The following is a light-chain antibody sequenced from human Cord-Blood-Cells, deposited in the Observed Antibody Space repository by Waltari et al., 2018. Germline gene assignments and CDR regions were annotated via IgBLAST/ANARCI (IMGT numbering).Light chain of an antibody. CDR2: DVS. Sequence: QSALTPPASVSGSPGQSITISCTGTSSDVGGYNYVSWYRQPPGKAPKLMIYDVSNRPSGVSNRFAGSKSGNTASLTISGLQAEDEADYSCSSYTSSSLVVFGGGTKLTVL. V-gene: IGLV2-14*01. CDR3: SSYTSSSLVV. CDR1: SSDVGGYNY. J-gene: IGLJ2*01.